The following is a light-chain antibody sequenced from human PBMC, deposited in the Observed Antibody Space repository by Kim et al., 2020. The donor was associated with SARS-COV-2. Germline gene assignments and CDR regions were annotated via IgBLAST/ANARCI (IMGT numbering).Light chain of an antibody. V-gene: IGKV1-27*01. CDR1: QVINNY. Sequence: SASVGDRVTITCRASQVINNYLAWYQKKPGQVPKLLIYAVSVLQSGVPSRFSGSGSGTDFALTISSLQPEDVATYFCQEYGTAPQTFGQGTKLEI. J-gene: IGKJ1*01. CDR2: AVS. CDR3: QEYGTAPQT.